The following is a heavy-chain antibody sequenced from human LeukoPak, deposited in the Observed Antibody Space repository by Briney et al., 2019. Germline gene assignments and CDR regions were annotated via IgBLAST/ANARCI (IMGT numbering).Heavy chain of an antibody. Sequence: PGGSLRLSCAASGLTFSTYCTSWVRQAPGKGLEWVANIKEDGSEKYYVDSVKGRFTISRDNAKKSLYLQMNSLRAEDTAVYYCARDTGLRNTVFRHRGVYFDYWGQGTLVTVSS. V-gene: IGHV3-7*05. CDR1: GLTFSTYC. J-gene: IGHJ4*02. CDR2: IKEDGSEK. CDR3: ARDTGLRNTVFRHRGVYFDY. D-gene: IGHD3-3*01.